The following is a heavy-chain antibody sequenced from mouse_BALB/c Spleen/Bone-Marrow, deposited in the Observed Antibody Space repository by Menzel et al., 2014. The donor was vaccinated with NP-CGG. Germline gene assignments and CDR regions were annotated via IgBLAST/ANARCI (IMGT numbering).Heavy chain of an antibody. Sequence: VKLVESGAELVKPGASVKLSCKASGYTFTSYHMYWVKQRPGQGLEWIGEINPSNGGTNFNEKFKSKATLTVDKSSSTAYMQLSSLTSEDSAVYYCTRSRRAMDYWGQGTSVTVSS. CDR2: INPSNGGT. D-gene: IGHD2-12*01. CDR1: GYTFTSYH. CDR3: TRSRRAMDY. V-gene: IGHV1S81*02. J-gene: IGHJ4*01.